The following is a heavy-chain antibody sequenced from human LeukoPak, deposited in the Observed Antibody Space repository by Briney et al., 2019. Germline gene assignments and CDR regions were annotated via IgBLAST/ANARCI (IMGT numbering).Heavy chain of an antibody. J-gene: IGHJ4*02. CDR3: ATPARRGSGWYLDY. CDR1: GYTFTGYY. D-gene: IGHD6-19*01. Sequence: ASVRVSCKASGYTFTGYYMHWVRQAPGQGLEWMGWINPNSGGTNYAQKFQGRVTMTRDTSISTAYMELSRLRSDDTAVYYCATPARRGSGWYLDYWGQGTLVTVSS. V-gene: IGHV1-2*02. CDR2: INPNSGGT.